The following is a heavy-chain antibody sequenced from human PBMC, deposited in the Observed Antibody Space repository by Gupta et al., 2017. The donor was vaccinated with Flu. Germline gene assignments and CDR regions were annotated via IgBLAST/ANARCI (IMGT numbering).Heavy chain of an antibody. CDR3: ALLSGDY. J-gene: IGHJ4*02. CDR1: SGVG. Sequence: SGVGVGWIRQPPGKALEWLALIYWDDDKRYSPSLKSRLTITKDTSKNQVVLTMTNMDPVDTATYYCALLSGDYWGQGTLVTVSS. V-gene: IGHV2-5*02. CDR2: IYWDDDK.